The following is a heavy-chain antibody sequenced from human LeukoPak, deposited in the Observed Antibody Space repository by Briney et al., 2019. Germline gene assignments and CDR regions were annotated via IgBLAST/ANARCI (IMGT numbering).Heavy chain of an antibody. CDR2: INEGGGLK. Sequence: GGSLRHSCAASGFTFSAYWMTWVRQAPGKGLEWVAIINEGGGLKYYVDSVKGRFTISRDNTNNSLYLQMISLRVDDTAVYYCARVGKSGWDFDHWGQGTLVTVSS. D-gene: IGHD6-19*01. V-gene: IGHV3-7*01. CDR1: GFTFSAYW. J-gene: IGHJ4*02. CDR3: ARVGKSGWDFDH.